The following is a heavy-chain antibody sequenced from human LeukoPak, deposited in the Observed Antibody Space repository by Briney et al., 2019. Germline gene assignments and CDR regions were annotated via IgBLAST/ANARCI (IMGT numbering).Heavy chain of an antibody. Sequence: SETLSLTCSVSGGSISSHYWSWIRQPPGKGLEWIGYIYYSGSTYYNPSLKSRVTISVDTSKNQFSLKLSSVTAADTAVYYCARSPHLTGFYYYFDYWGQGTLVTVSS. CDR1: GGSISSHY. J-gene: IGHJ4*02. D-gene: IGHD3-9*01. CDR2: IYYSGST. V-gene: IGHV4-59*04. CDR3: ARSPHLTGFYYYFDY.